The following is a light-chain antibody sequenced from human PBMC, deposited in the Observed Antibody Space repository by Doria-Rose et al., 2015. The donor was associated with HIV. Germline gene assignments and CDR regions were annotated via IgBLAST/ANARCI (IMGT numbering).Light chain of an antibody. CDR3: QQYSQWPPYT. Sequence: TQSPATLSASPGERATLSCRASQGIGSDLAWYQQKPGQAPRLLIYRASIRATGIPPRFTGGGSGTEFTLTISSLQSDDFAVYFCQQYSQWPPYTFGQGTKLEVK. CDR1: QGIGSD. V-gene: IGKV3-15*01. J-gene: IGKJ2*01. CDR2: RAS.